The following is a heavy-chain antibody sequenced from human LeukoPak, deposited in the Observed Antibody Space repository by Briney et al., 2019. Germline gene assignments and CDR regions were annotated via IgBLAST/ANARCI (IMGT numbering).Heavy chain of an antibody. D-gene: IGHD3-22*01. J-gene: IGHJ4*02. CDR3: AKPRNYDSSGYYRFDY. CDR2: ISGSGGTT. CDR1: GFIFSRYG. V-gene: IGHV3-23*01. Sequence: HPGGSLRLSCAASGFIFSRYGMSWVRQAPGKGLEWVSAISGSGGTTYYADSVKGRFTISRDNSKNTLYLQMNSLRAEDTAVYYCAKPRNYDSSGYYRFDYWGQGTLVTVSS.